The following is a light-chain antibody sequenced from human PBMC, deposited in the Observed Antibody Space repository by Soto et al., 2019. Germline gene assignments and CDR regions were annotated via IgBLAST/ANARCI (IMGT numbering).Light chain of an antibody. CDR2: DAS. Sequence: DIQMNQSPSSLSSSVVARVTLRSRASQDISNYLNWYQQKPGKAPKXXIYDASNLETGVPSRFSGSGSGTDFTFTISSLQPEDIETYYCQQYDNLPITFGQGTRLEIK. J-gene: IGKJ5*01. V-gene: IGKV1-33*01. CDR3: QQYDNLPIT. CDR1: QDISNY.